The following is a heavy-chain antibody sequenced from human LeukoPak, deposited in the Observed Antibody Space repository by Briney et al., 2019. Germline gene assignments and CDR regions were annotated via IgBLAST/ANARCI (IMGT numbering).Heavy chain of an antibody. CDR2: IYYSGSA. J-gene: IGHJ5*02. D-gene: IGHD3-10*01. CDR3: ARASSSLWFGEFPPAVNTFDP. V-gene: IGHV4-59*01. CDR1: GGSLSGYY. Sequence: LETLSLTCTVSGGSLSGYYWSWIRQPPGRGLGWVGDIYYSGSATYNPPLKSGVTISVDTSKNQLSLKLSSVTAADTAVYYCARASSSLWFGEFPPAVNTFDPWGQGTLVTVSS.